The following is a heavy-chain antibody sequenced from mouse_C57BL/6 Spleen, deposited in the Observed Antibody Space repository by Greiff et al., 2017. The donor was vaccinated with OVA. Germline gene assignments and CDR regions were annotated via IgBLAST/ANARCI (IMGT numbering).Heavy chain of an antibody. V-gene: IGHV1-62-2*01. J-gene: IGHJ1*03. CDR2: FYPGSGSI. Sequence: VQLQQSGAELVKPGASVKLSCKASGYTFPEYTIHWVKQRSGQGLEWIGWFYPGSGSIKYNEKFKDKATLTADKSSSTVYMELSRLTSEYSAVYFCARHEGDYYGSSYWYFDVWGTGTTVTVSS. CDR1: GYTFPEYT. CDR3: ARHEGDYYGSSYWYFDV. D-gene: IGHD1-1*01.